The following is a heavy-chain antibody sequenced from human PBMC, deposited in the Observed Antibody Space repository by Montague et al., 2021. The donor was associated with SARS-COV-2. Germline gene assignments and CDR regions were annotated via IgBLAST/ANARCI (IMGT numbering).Heavy chain of an antibody. D-gene: IGHD3-9*01. CDR1: GFSLSTNGMC. J-gene: IGHJ4*02. CDR2: IDWDDDK. Sequence: PALVKPTQTLTLTCTFPGFSLSTNGMCVSWIRQPPGKALEWLALIDWDDDKYYSTSLKTRLTISKDTSKNQVVLTMTNMDPVDTATYYCARTYYDILTGYYTYDYWGQGTLVTVSS. V-gene: IGHV2-70*01. CDR3: ARTYYDILTGYYTYDY.